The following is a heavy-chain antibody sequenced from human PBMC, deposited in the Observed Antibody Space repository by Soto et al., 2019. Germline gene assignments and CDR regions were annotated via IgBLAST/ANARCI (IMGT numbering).Heavy chain of an antibody. D-gene: IGHD3-10*02. J-gene: IGHJ2*01. V-gene: IGHV2-5*02. Sequence: VGWIRQPPGKALEWLALIYWDDDKRYSPSLKSRLTITKDTSKNQVVLTMTNMDPVDTATYYCAFFFLAEDGIRDVRSVSAFLLNRSSDL. CDR3: AFFFLAEDGIRDVRSVSAFLLNRSSDL. CDR2: IYWDDDK.